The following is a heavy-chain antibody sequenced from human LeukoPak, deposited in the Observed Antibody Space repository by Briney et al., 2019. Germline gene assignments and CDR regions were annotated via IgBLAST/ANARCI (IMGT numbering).Heavy chain of an antibody. V-gene: IGHV3-23*01. J-gene: IGHJ5*02. D-gene: IGHD2-2*01. CDR2: ISGSGGST. Sequence: GGSLRLSCAASRFTFSSYAMSWVRQAPGKGLEWVSAISGSGGSTYYADSVKGRFTISRDNSKSTLYLQMNSLRAEDTAVYYCAKDRHAPGRYCSTTTCFPFDPWGQGTLVTVSS. CDR3: AKDRHAPGRYCSTTTCFPFDP. CDR1: RFTFSSYA.